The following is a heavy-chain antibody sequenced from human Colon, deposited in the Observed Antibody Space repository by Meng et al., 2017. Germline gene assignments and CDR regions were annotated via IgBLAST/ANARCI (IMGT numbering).Heavy chain of an antibody. D-gene: IGHD2-21*01. CDR3: ARRDAVIKGVDC. J-gene: IGHJ4*02. CDR1: GGSISSGTPY. Sequence: QLQLQESGPGLVKPSETLSLTCSVSGGSISSGTPYWGGVRQPPGKGLEWIGSVYYSGTTYYSPSLKSRVTISVDTSKNQFSLKLSSVTAADTAVYYCARRDAVIKGVDCWGQGTLVTVSS. CDR2: VYYSGTT. V-gene: IGHV4-39*01.